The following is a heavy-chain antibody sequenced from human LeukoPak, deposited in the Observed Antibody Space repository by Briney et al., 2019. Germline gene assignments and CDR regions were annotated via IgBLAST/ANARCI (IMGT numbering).Heavy chain of an antibody. V-gene: IGHV5-51*01. CDR1: GYSFTSYW. CDR2: INPGDSDT. CDR3: ARRQYYYDSSGYYYFDY. Sequence: GESLKISCKGSGYSFTSYWIGWVRQMPGKGLEWMGIINPGDSDTRYSPSFQGQVTISADKSISTAYLQWSSLKASDTAMYYCARRQYYYDSSGYYYFDYWGQGTLVTVSS. J-gene: IGHJ4*02. D-gene: IGHD3-22*01.